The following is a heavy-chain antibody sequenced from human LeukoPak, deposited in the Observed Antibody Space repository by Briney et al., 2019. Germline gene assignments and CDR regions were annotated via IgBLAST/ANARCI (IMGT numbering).Heavy chain of an antibody. J-gene: IGHJ4*02. CDR1: GFTFSSYG. D-gene: IGHD3-16*02. CDR3: AKLGAPYDYVWGSYRQNSDY. Sequence: GGSLRLSCAASGFTFSSYGMHWVRQAPGKGLEWVAVISYDGSNKYYADSVKGRFTISRDNSKNTLYLRMNSLRAEDTAVYYCAKLGAPYDYVWGSYRQNSDYWGQGTLVTVSS. CDR2: ISYDGSNK. V-gene: IGHV3-30*18.